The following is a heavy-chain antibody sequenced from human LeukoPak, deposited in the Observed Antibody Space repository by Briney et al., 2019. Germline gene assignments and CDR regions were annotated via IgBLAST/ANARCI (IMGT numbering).Heavy chain of an antibody. CDR2: IIPILGIA. CDR3: ARVEAGRGALYYYYGMDV. D-gene: IGHD1-26*01. CDR1: GGTFSSYA. Sequence: ASVKVSCKASGGTFSSYAISWVRQAPGQGLEWMGRIIPILGIANYAQKFQGRVTITADKSTSTAYTELSSLRSEDTAVYYCARVEAGRGALYYYYGMDVWGQGTTVTVSS. V-gene: IGHV1-69*04. J-gene: IGHJ6*02.